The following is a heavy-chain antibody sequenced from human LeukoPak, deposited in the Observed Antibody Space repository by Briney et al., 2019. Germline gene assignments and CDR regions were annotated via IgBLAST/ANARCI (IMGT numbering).Heavy chain of an antibody. CDR1: GFTVSSNY. CDR3: ARDSRMTTWYFPEVYYFDY. Sequence: PGGSLRLSCAASGFTVSSNYMSWVRQAPGKGLEWVSVLYSGGSTNYADPVQGRFTISRDSSKNTLFLHMNSLRAEDTAVYYCARDSRMTTWYFPEVYYFDYWGQGTLVTVSS. CDR2: LYSGGST. J-gene: IGHJ4*02. V-gene: IGHV3-53*01. D-gene: IGHD6-13*01.